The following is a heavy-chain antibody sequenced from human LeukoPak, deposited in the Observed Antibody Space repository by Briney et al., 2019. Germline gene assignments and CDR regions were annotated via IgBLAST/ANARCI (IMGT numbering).Heavy chain of an antibody. J-gene: IGHJ4*02. CDR2: MNPNSGNT. CDR1: GYTFTSYD. D-gene: IGHD3-22*01. Sequence: GASVKVSCKASGYTFTSYDINWVRQATGQGLEWMGWMNPNSGNTGYAQKFQGRVTMTRNTSISTAYMELSSLRSEDTAVYHCARGGVGDYDSSGYYSGYWGQGTLVTVSS. CDR3: ARGGVGDYDSSGYYSGY. V-gene: IGHV1-8*01.